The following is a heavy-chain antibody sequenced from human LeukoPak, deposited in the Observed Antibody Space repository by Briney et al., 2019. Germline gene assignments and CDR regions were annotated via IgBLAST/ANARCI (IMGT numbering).Heavy chain of an antibody. CDR1: GGTFSSYA. Sequence: SVRVSCKASGGTFSSYAISWVRQAPGQGLEWMGRIIPILGIANYAQKFQGRVTITADKSTSTAYMELSSLRSEDTAVYYCARAGLGSFDYWGQGTLVTVSS. J-gene: IGHJ4*02. CDR2: IIPILGIA. V-gene: IGHV1-69*04. D-gene: IGHD3/OR15-3a*01. CDR3: ARAGLGSFDY.